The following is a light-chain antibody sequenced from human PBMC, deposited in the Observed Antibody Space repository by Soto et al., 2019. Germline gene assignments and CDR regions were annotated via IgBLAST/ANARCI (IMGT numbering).Light chain of an antibody. Sequence: QSVLTQPPSASGTPGQRVTISCSGSSSNIGSNTVNWYQQLPGTAPKLLIYEVNKRPSGVPGRFSGSKSDNTASLTVTGLQGDDEADYYCSSYAGRNNFVVLGGGTK. CDR3: SSYAGRNNFVV. CDR1: SSNIGSNT. J-gene: IGLJ2*01. V-gene: IGLV1-44*01. CDR2: EVN.